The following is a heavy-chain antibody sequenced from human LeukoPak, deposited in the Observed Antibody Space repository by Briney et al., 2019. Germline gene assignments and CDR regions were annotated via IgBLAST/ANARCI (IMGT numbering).Heavy chain of an antibody. CDR3: AKDPERWLQLRLGFSD. Sequence: GGSLRLSCAASGFTFSSYGMSWVRQAPGKGLEWVSGISGSGGNTYYADSVEGRFTISRDNSENTLYLQMNSLRAEDTAVYYCAKDPERWLQLRLGFSDWGQGTLVTVSS. J-gene: IGHJ4*02. CDR1: GFTFSSYG. CDR2: ISGSGGNT. V-gene: IGHV3-23*01. D-gene: IGHD5-24*01.